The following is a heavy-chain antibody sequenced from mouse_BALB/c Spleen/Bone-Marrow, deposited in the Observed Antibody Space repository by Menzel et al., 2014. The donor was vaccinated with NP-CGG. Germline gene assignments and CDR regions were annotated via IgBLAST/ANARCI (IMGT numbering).Heavy chain of an antibody. CDR1: GYSITSDYA. CDR3: ARDNYYGSRY. D-gene: IGHD1-1*01. V-gene: IGHV3-2*02. Sequence: EVQLVESGPGLVKPSQSLSLTCTVTGYSITSDYAWNWIRQFPGNKLEWMGYISYSGSTSYNPSLKSRISITRDTSKNQFFLQLNSVTTEDTATYYCARDNYYGSRYWGQGPTLTVSS. J-gene: IGHJ2*01. CDR2: ISYSGST.